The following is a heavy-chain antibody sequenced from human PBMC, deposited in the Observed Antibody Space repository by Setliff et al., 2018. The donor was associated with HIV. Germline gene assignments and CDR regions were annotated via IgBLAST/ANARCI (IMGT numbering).Heavy chain of an antibody. CDR3: ARGRHCMDGRCYPHYYYYHHYMDV. J-gene: IGHJ6*03. D-gene: IGHD2-15*01. V-gene: IGHV1-69*10. Sequence: SVKVSCKASGGTFSSYAISWVRQAPGQGLEWMGGIIPILGIANYAQKFQGRVTITANKSTSTAYMELSSLRSEDTAVYYCARGRHCMDGRCYPHYYYYHHYMDVWGTGTTVTVSS. CDR2: IIPILGIA. CDR1: GGTFSSYA.